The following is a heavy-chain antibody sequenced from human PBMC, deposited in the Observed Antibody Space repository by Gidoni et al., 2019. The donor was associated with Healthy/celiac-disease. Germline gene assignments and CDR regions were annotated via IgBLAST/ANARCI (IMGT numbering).Heavy chain of an antibody. CDR2: SHPGDSDT. V-gene: IGHV5-51*01. Sequence: EVQLVQSGAEVTQPGESLKISCMGSGYRFTRYWIGWVRQMPGKGLEWVGISHPGDSDTRYSPSFQGQVTISADKAISTAYLQWSSLKASDTAMYYCARPSSIGAMVIRDDAFDIWGQGTMVTVSS. CDR1: GYRFTRYW. D-gene: IGHD5-18*01. J-gene: IGHJ3*02. CDR3: ARPSSIGAMVIRDDAFDI.